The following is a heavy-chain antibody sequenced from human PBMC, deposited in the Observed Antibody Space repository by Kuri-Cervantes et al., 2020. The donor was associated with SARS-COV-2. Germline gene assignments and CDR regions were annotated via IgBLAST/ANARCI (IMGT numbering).Heavy chain of an antibody. CDR2: IHPSGST. V-gene: IGHV4-61*02. D-gene: IGHD3-22*01. CDR3: AKDRYFDGRGGYYELGY. J-gene: IGHJ4*02. CDR1: GGSVSSGGYS. Sequence: SETLSLTCAVSGGSVSSGGYSWSWIRQPAGKGLEWIGRIHPSGSTSYNSSLESRVTMSIDTSKKQFSLNLSAVTAADTAVYYCAKDRYFDGRGGYYELGYWGQGVLVTVSS.